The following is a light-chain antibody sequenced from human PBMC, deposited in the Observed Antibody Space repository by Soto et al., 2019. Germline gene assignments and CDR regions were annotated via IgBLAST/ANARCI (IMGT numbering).Light chain of an antibody. CDR2: DAS. V-gene: IGKV3-15*01. Sequence: EIVMTQSPATLSVSPGERATLSCRASESVSSKLVWYQQKPGQAPRLLIHDASTRATGIPARFSGSGSGTEFILTISSVESEDFAVYYCQQYNNWPPGTVGRGTKVEIK. CDR3: QQYNNWPPGT. CDR1: ESVSSK. J-gene: IGKJ4*02.